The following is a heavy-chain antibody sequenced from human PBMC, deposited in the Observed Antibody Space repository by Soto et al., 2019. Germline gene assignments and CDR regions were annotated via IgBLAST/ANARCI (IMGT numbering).Heavy chain of an antibody. CDR2: VSSDGSRK. CDR1: GFIFHNYG. J-gene: IGHJ4*02. V-gene: IGHV3-30*18. CDR3: AKSWNLDFSSTWYAPDY. D-gene: IGHD6-13*01. Sequence: GGSLRLSCETSGFIFHNYGMHWVRQAPGKGLEWLGVVSSDGSRKYYADSVRGRLNISRDNPKNTLYLQMDRLVPEDTALYFCAKSWNLDFSSTWYAPDYWGQGTLVTVSS.